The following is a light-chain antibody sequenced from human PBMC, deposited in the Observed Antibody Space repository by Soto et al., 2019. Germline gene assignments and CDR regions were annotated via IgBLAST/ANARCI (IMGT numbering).Light chain of an antibody. CDR1: ISNIGSNP. CDR2: RNN. Sequence: QSVVTQPPSVSGTPGQRVTISCSGDISNIGSNPVYWHQQLPGTAPKLLIYRNNQRPSGVPYRFSDSKSVTSAFLAISGLRSEDEADYYCAAWDDKLSIYVFGTGTKLTVL. CDR3: AAWDDKLSIYV. J-gene: IGLJ1*01. V-gene: IGLV1-47*01.